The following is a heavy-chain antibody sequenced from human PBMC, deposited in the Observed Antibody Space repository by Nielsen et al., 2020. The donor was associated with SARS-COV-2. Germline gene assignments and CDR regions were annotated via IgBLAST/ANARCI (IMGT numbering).Heavy chain of an antibody. CDR3: AKDIRPVGGPIDY. CDR1: GGSISSSNW. J-gene: IGHJ4*02. V-gene: IGHV4-4*02. Sequence: SETLSLTCAVSGGSISSSNWWSWVRQPPGKGLEWIGEIYHSGSTNYNPSLKSRVTISVDKSKNQFSLKLSSVTAADTALYYCAKDIRPVGGPIDYWGQGTLVTVSS. D-gene: IGHD1-26*01. CDR2: IYHSGST.